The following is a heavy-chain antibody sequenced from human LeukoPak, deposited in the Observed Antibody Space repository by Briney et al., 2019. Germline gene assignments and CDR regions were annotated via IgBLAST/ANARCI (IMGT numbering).Heavy chain of an antibody. J-gene: IGHJ4*02. CDR2: ISSSSSYI. V-gene: IGHV3-21*01. CDR1: GFSFGDSA. CDR3: ARDEVDYDSSGYSVDY. D-gene: IGHD3-22*01. Sequence: GGSLRLSCTTSGFSFGDSAMHWVRQAPGKGLEWVSSISSSSSYIYYADSVKGRFTISRDNAKNSLYLQMNSLRAEDTAVYYCARDEVDYDSSGYSVDYWGQGTLVTVSS.